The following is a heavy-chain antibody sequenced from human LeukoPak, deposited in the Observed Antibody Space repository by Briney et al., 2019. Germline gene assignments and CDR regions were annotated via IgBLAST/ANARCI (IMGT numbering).Heavy chain of an antibody. CDR1: GFTFSSYG. J-gene: IGHJ4*02. V-gene: IGHV3-23*01. CDR2: ISGSGGST. CDR3: AKVRMEYSYGYYFDY. Sequence: GASVKVSCKASGFTFSSYGMTWVRQAPGKGLEWVSAISGSGGSTYYADSVKGRFTISRDNSKNTLYLQMNSLRADDTAVYYCAKVRMEYSYGYYFDYWGQGTLVTVSS. D-gene: IGHD5-18*01.